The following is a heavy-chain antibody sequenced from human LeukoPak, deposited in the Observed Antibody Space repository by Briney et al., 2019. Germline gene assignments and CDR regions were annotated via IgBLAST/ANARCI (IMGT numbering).Heavy chain of an antibody. V-gene: IGHV4-39*07. Sequence: SETLSLTCTVSSGSISTSNYYWGWVRQPPGKALEWIGNIFYSGSTYYSPSLKSRVTISLDTSRNQFSLKLNSVTAADTAVYYCAGLLSGSYYNYFDYWGQGTLVTVSS. J-gene: IGHJ4*02. CDR2: IFYSGST. CDR1: SGSISTSNYY. CDR3: AGLLSGSYYNYFDY. D-gene: IGHD1-26*01.